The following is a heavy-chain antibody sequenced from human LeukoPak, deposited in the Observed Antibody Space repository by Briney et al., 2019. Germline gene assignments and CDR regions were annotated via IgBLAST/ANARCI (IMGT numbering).Heavy chain of an antibody. CDR1: GFTFSSYT. D-gene: IGHD3-10*01. Sequence: GGSLRLSCAASGFTFSSYTMNWVRQAPGKGLEWVSSISSSRSHIYYADSVKGRFTISRDNAKKSLYLQMNSLRAEDTAVYYCARAEGYFCGSGSYFREHGMDVWGQGTTITVSS. J-gene: IGHJ6*02. V-gene: IGHV3-21*01. CDR2: ISSSRSHI. CDR3: ARAEGYFCGSGSYFREHGMDV.